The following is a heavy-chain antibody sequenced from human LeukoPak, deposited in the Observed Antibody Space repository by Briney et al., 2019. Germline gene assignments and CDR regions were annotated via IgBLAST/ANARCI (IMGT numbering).Heavy chain of an antibody. Sequence: PGGSLRLSCAASGFTFSSYSMNWVRQAPGKGLEWVSSISSSSSYIYYADSVKGRFTISRDNVKNSLYLQMNSLRAEDTAVYYCARDPRVVAGNYFDYWGQGTLVTVSS. J-gene: IGHJ4*02. CDR3: ARDPRVVAGNYFDY. CDR1: GFTFSSYS. V-gene: IGHV3-21*01. D-gene: IGHD6-19*01. CDR2: ISSSSSYI.